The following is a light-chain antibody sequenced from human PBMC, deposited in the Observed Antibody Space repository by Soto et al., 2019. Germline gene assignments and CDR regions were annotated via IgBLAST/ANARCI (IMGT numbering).Light chain of an antibody. CDR3: ISYRGSDTSYV. Sequence: QSVLTQPASVSGSPGQSITISCTGTSSDIVSYNYVAWYQQFPGKTPKLIIYEVRNRPSGVSFRFSGSKSGNTASLTISGLQAEDEADYYCISYRGSDTSYVFGTGTKGTVL. J-gene: IGLJ1*01. V-gene: IGLV2-14*01. CDR2: EVR. CDR1: SSDIVSYNY.